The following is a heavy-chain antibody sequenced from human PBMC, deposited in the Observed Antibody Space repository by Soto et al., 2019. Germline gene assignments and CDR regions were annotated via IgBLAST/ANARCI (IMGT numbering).Heavy chain of an antibody. CDR3: ARDRYSSSWYVGAFDY. CDR1: GGSFSGYY. Sequence: PSETLSLTCAVYGGSFSGYYWSWIRQPPGKGLEWIGEINHSGSTNYNPSLKSRVTISVDTSKNQFSLKLSSVTAADTAVYFCARDRYSSSWYVGAFDYWGQGTLVTVSS. J-gene: IGHJ4*02. V-gene: IGHV4-34*01. D-gene: IGHD6-13*01. CDR2: INHSGST.